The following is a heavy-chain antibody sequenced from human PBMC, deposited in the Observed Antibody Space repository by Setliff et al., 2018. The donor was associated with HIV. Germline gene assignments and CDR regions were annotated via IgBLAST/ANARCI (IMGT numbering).Heavy chain of an antibody. CDR2: IKQDGSEK. CDR1: GFIFSSYE. CDR3: AREMYSSGWYIDY. V-gene: IGHV3-7*01. D-gene: IGHD6-19*01. J-gene: IGHJ4*02. Sequence: GGSLRLSCVASGFIFSSYEMNWVRQAPGKGLEWVANIKQDGSEKYYVDSVKGRFTISRDNAKNSLYLQVNSLRAEDTAVYYCAREMYSSGWYIDYWGQATLVTVSS.